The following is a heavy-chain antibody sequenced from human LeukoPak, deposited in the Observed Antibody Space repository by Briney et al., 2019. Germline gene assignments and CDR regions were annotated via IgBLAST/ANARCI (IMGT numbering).Heavy chain of an antibody. D-gene: IGHD6-13*01. CDR3: AKHYSSSWSQFYYFDY. Sequence: GGSLRLSCAASGFTFSSYAMSWVRQAPGKGLEWVSAISGSGGSTYYADSVKGRFTISRDNSKNTLYLQMNSLRAEDTAVYYCAKHYSSSWSQFYYFDYWGQGTLVTVSS. J-gene: IGHJ4*02. CDR2: ISGSGGST. CDR1: GFTFSSYA. V-gene: IGHV3-23*01.